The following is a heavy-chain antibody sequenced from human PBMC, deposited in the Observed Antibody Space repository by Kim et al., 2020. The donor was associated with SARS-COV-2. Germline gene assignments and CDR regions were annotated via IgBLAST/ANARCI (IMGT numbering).Heavy chain of an antibody. J-gene: IGHJ4*02. V-gene: IGHV3-53*01. CDR3: ASLEGSGRVFDY. Sequence: YDANSVKGRFTISRDTSKNTLYLQMNSLRAEDTAVYYCASLEGSGRVFDYWGQGTLVTVSS. D-gene: IGHD2-15*01.